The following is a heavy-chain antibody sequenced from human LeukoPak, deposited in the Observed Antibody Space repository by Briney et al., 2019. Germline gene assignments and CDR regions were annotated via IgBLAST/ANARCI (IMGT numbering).Heavy chain of an antibody. J-gene: IGHJ6*03. Sequence: GGSLRLSCAASGFTFSSYSMNWVRQAPGKGLEWVSSISSSSSYIYYADSVKGRFTISRDNSKNTLYLQMNSLRAEDTAVYYCAREVADSGYDLYYYYYYMDVWGKGTTVTISS. CDR3: AREVADSGYDLYYYYYYMDV. CDR1: GFTFSSYS. V-gene: IGHV3-21*01. D-gene: IGHD5-12*01. CDR2: ISSSSSYI.